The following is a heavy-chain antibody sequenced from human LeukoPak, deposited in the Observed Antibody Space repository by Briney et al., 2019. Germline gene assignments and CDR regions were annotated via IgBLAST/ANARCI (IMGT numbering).Heavy chain of an antibody. D-gene: IGHD5-18*01. CDR1: GFPFSSYW. CDR3: AKEGGIQLWLPINY. V-gene: IGHV3-30*02. J-gene: IGHJ4*02. CDR2: IRYDGTSK. Sequence: PGGSLRLSCAASGFPFSSYWMAWVRQAPGKGLEWVAFIRYDGTSKYYADSVKGRFTISRDNSKNTLYLQVNSLGAEDTAVYYCAKEGGIQLWLPINYWGQGTLVTVSS.